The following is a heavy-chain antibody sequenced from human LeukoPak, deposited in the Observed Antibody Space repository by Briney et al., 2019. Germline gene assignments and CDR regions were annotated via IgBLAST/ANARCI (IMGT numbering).Heavy chain of an antibody. CDR3: AKELNYKLYFYYGMDV. CDR1: GFTFSSYG. CDR2: ISYDGSNK. Sequence: GGSLRLSCAASGFTFSSYGMHWVRQAPGKGLEWVAVISYDGSNKYYADSVKGLFTISRDNSKNTLYLQMNSLRAEDTAVYYCAKELNYKLYFYYGMDVWGQGTTVTVSS. V-gene: IGHV3-30*18. D-gene: IGHD3-10*01. J-gene: IGHJ6*02.